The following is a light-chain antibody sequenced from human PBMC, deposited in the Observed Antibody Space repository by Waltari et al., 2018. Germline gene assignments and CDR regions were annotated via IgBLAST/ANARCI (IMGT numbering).Light chain of an antibody. Sequence: IVLTQSPGTLSLSPGERATLSCRASQAVGKYLAWYQQKPGQAPRRLIYGASSRAAGVPDRFSGSGSGADFSLTISRLEPEDVAVYYCQHHVRLPATFGQGTKVE. CDR1: QAVGKY. V-gene: IGKV3-20*01. CDR2: GAS. J-gene: IGKJ1*01. CDR3: QHHVRLPAT.